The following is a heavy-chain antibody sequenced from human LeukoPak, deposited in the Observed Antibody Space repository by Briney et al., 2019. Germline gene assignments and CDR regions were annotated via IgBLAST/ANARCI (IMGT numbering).Heavy chain of an antibody. Sequence: SETLSLTCAVSGGSIGSGDYSWSWIRQPPGRALEWIGYISQSGNTYYSPSLKSRVTISLDTSKNQFSLKMTSVTAADTAVYFCATSGPYSSHWRSWYFDLWGRGTLVTVSS. V-gene: IGHV4-30-2*01. CDR2: ISQSGNT. D-gene: IGHD6-13*01. CDR3: ATSGPYSSHWRSWYFDL. J-gene: IGHJ2*01. CDR1: GGSIGSGDYS.